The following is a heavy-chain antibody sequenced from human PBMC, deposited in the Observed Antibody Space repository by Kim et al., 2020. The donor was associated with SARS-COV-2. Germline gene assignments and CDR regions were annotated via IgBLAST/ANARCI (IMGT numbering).Heavy chain of an antibody. V-gene: IGHV3-23*01. J-gene: IGHJ4*02. CDR3: AKGAASGGNYGQGLDY. D-gene: IGHD2-15*01. CDR1: GFTFSNYA. CDR2: ITNSVSTT. Sequence: GGSLRLSCAASGFTFSNYAMSWVRQAPGKGLEWVSGITNSVSTTHYADSVRGRFTISRDTSKTTLYLQMNSLGAEDTAVYYCAKGAASGGNYGQGLDYWGKGVLVTVSS.